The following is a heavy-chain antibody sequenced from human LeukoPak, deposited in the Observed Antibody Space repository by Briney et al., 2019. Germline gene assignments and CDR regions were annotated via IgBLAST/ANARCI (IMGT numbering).Heavy chain of an antibody. CDR2: IYTSGST. J-gene: IGHJ5*02. CDR3: AGVDPLPGIAAAGEEWFDP. V-gene: IGHV4-4*07. D-gene: IGHD6-13*01. Sequence: SETLSLTCTVSGGSISSYYWSWIRQPAGKGLEWIGRIYTSGSTNYNPSLKSRVTMSVDTSKNQFSLKLSSVTAADTAVYYCAGVDPLPGIAAAGEEWFDPWGQGTLVTVSS. CDR1: GGSISSYY.